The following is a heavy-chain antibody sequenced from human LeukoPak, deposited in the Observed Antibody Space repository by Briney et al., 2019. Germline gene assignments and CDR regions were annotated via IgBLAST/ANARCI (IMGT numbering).Heavy chain of an antibody. V-gene: IGHV3-30-3*01. D-gene: IGHD5-12*01. CDR2: ISYDGSRE. CDR1: GFTFRDYA. J-gene: IGHJ4*02. Sequence: LSGGSLRLSCAASGFTFRDYAMHWVRQAPGKGLEWVAVISYDGSREFYADCVKGRFTVSRDNTYNTLSLKMNSLRLEDTAPYYCVRDRVVGIVATIFGLDFWGRGTLVTVSS. CDR3: VRDRVVGIVATIFGLDF.